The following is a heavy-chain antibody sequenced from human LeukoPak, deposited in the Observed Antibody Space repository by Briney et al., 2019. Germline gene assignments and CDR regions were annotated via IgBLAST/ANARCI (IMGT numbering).Heavy chain of an antibody. CDR3: AKEIRNFGSYYYYMDV. Sequence: PGGSLRLSCAASGFTFSTYGMHWVRQAPGKGLEWVAFIRYDGSNKYYADSVKGRFTISRDNSKNTLYLQMNSLRAEDTAVYYCAKEIRNFGSYYYYMDVWGKGTTVTISS. V-gene: IGHV3-30*02. CDR1: GFTFSTYG. D-gene: IGHD3-10*01. J-gene: IGHJ6*03. CDR2: IRYDGSNK.